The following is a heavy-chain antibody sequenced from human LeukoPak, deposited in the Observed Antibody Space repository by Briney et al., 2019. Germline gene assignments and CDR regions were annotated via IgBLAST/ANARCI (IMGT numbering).Heavy chain of an antibody. CDR3: ARGADWYYDFWSGYYTYFDY. Sequence: GGSLRLSCAASGFTVSSNYMSWVRQAPGKGLEWVSVIYSGGSTYYADSVKGRFTISRDNSKNTLYLQMNSLRVEDTAVYYCARGADWYYDFWSGYYTYFDYWGQGTLVTVSS. V-gene: IGHV3-66*01. CDR1: GFTVSSNY. D-gene: IGHD3-3*01. CDR2: IYSGGST. J-gene: IGHJ4*02.